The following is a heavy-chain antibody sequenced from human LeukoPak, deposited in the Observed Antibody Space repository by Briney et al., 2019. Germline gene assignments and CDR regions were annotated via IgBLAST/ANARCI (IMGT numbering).Heavy chain of an antibody. V-gene: IGHV3-33*01. CDR2: IWYDGSNK. CDR1: GFTFSNHG. D-gene: IGHD6-19*01. CDR3: ARRPRYSSGPVGDY. J-gene: IGHJ4*02. Sequence: GGSLRLSCAASGFTFSNHGMHWVRQAPGKGLEWVAVIWYDGSNKYYADSANGRFTISRDDSKSTLYLQMISLRAEDTAVYYCARRPRYSSGPVGDYWGQGTLVTVSS.